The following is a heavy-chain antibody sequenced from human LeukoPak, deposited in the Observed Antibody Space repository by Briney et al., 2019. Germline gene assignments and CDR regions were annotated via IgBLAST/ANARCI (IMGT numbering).Heavy chain of an antibody. CDR2: ISWSSGSI. J-gene: IGHJ3*02. D-gene: IGHD1-26*01. CDR1: GFTFDDYA. Sequence: GGSLRLSCAASGFTFDDYAMHWVRQAPGKGLEWVSGISWSSGSIGYADSVKGRFTISRDNAKNSLYLQMNSLRAEDTALYYCAKDILGSYYAFDIWGQGTMVTVSS. V-gene: IGHV3-9*01. CDR3: AKDILGSYYAFDI.